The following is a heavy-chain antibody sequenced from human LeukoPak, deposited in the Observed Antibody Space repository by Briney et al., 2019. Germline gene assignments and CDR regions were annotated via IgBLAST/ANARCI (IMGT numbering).Heavy chain of an antibody. CDR1: GFTFSDYY. CDR3: AREYYYDSSGYYSPDY. D-gene: IGHD3-22*01. Sequence: GGSLRLSCAASGFTFSDYYMSWIRQAPGKGLEWVSYISSSGSTIYYADSVKGRFAISRDNAKNSLYLQMNSLRAEDTAVYYCAREYYYDSSGYYSPDYWGQGTLVTVSS. V-gene: IGHV3-11*01. CDR2: ISSSGSTI. J-gene: IGHJ4*02.